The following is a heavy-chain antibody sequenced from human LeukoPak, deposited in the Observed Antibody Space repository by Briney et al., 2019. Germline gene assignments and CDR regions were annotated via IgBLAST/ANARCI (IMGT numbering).Heavy chain of an antibody. CDR3: ARGGTYYYDSSGYENWFDP. J-gene: IGHJ5*02. Sequence: SVTVSCKASGGTFSSYAISWVRQAPGQGLEWMGGIIPIFGTANYAQKFQGRVTITTDESTSTAYMELSSLRSQDTAVYYCARGGTYYYDSSGYENWFDPWGQGTLVTVSS. CDR2: IIPIFGTA. D-gene: IGHD3-22*01. V-gene: IGHV1-69*05. CDR1: GGTFSSYA.